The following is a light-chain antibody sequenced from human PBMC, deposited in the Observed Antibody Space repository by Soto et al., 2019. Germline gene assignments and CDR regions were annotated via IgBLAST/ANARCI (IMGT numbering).Light chain of an antibody. V-gene: IGLV3-1*01. CDR3: QAWDSSIWV. CDR1: KLGDKY. J-gene: IGLJ3*02. Sequence: SYELTQPPSVSVSPGQTASITCSGDKLGDKYACWYQQKPGQSPVLVIYQDSKRPSGIPERFSGSNSGNTATLTISGTQAMDEADYSCQAWDSSIWVFGGGTKVTVL. CDR2: QDS.